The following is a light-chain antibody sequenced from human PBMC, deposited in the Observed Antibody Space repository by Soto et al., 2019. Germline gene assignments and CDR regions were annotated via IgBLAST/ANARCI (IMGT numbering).Light chain of an antibody. CDR3: QRYRQWPWT. Sequence: DIQMTQSPSSVSASVGDRLTITCRASRDISNSLAWYQQTPGKAPKLLLRGASSLHRGVPSRFSGGGAGTEFTLTISSLQSEDFAVYYCQRYRQWPWTFGQGTKVEIK. J-gene: IGKJ1*01. CDR2: GAS. CDR1: RDISNS. V-gene: IGKV1-12*01.